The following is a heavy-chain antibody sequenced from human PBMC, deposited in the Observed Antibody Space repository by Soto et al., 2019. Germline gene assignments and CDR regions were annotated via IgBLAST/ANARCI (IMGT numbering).Heavy chain of an antibody. Sequence: EVQLVESGGGLVQPGGSLRLSCAASGFTFSSYWMTWVRQAPGKGLEWVSNIKQGGSAKYYVDSVKGRFTTSRDTAKNSLYLQMNSLRAEDTAVYYCARDYYYYIDVWGKGTTVTVSS. J-gene: IGHJ6*03. CDR1: GFTFSSYW. CDR3: ARDYYYYIDV. D-gene: IGHD3-10*01. CDR2: IKQGGSAK. V-gene: IGHV3-7*01.